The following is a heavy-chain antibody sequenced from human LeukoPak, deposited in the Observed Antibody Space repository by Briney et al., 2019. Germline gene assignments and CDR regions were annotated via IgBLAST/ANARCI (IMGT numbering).Heavy chain of an antibody. CDR2: IRSKADDFAT. J-gene: IGHJ6*02. CDR1: GFTFSASA. D-gene: IGHD3-9*01. V-gene: IGHV3-73*01. Sequence: GGSLRLSCAASGFTFSASAIHWVRQASGKGLEWVGRIRSKADDFATAYAASVKGRFLISRDDSKNTAYLQMNSLKTDDTAVYYCTKFYHDVLTGYRGMDVWGQGTTVTVSS. CDR3: TKFYHDVLTGYRGMDV.